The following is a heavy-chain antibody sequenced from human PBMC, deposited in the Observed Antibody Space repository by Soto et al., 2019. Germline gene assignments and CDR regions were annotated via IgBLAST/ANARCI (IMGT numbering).Heavy chain of an antibody. D-gene: IGHD2-2*01. CDR3: ARVKISSWAYYYYGMDV. V-gene: IGHV3-7*01. CDR1: GFTCSSYW. Sequence: GGALRVSCVDSGFTCSSYWISWVRQAPGKGLEWVANIKQDGSEKYYVDSVKGRFTISRDNAKNSLYLQMNSLRAEDTAVYYCARVKISSWAYYYYGMDVWGQGTTVTVS. CDR2: IKQDGSEK. J-gene: IGHJ6*02.